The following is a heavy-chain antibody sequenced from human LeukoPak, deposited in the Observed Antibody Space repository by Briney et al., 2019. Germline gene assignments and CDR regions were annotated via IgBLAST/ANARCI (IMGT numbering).Heavy chain of an antibody. J-gene: IGHJ4*02. V-gene: IGHV4-39*07. Sequence: SETLSLTCTVSGGSISSSTYYWGWIRQPPGKGLEWIASIHYSGSTYYNPSLKSRVTISVDTSKNQFSLELSSATAADTAVYYCAREDYYGSGSYYYFDYWGQGTLVTVSS. CDR2: IHYSGST. D-gene: IGHD3-10*01. CDR1: GGSISSSTYY. CDR3: AREDYYGSGSYYYFDY.